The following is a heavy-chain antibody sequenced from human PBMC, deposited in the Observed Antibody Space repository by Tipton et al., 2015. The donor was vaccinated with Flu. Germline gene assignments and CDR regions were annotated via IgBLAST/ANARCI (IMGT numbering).Heavy chain of an antibody. CDR1: GFTFSSYW. D-gene: IGHD6-6*01. Sequence: SLRLSCAASGFTFSSYWMSWVRQAPGKGLEWVANIKQDGSEKYYVDSVKGRFTISRDNAKNSLYLQMNSLRAEDTAVYYCARVGSGSSSAGASFYCFGMGVWGQGTTVPVSS. CDR2: IKQDGSEK. J-gene: IGHJ6*02. CDR3: ARVGSGSSSAGASFYCFGMGV. V-gene: IGHV3-7*04.